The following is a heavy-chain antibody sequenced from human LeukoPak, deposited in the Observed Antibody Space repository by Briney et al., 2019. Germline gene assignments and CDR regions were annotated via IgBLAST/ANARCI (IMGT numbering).Heavy chain of an antibody. J-gene: IGHJ4*02. CDR2: ISSSGSST. D-gene: IGHD1-26*01. CDR1: GFTFSSYS. V-gene: IGHV3-48*04. CDR3: AREDGSQLDY. Sequence: PGGSLRLSCAASGFTFSSYSMNWVRQTPGKGLEWVSYISSSGSSTYYADSVKGRFTISSDNAKSSLCLQMDSLRAGDTAVYYCAREDGSQLDYWGRGTLVTVSS.